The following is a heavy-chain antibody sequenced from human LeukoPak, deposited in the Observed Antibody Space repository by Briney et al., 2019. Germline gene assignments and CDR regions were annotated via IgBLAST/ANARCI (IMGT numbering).Heavy chain of an antibody. CDR1: GGSISRDY. J-gene: IGHJ4*02. V-gene: IGHV4-59*13. D-gene: IGHD6-19*01. Sequence: SETLSLTCIVSGGSISRDYWSWIRQTPEKGLEGIGYSSYSGSTSYNPSLRSSVTMSVDPSRNQFSLNLTSVSAAATAVYFCARTGSGWSSNFDLWGQGTLVTVSS. CDR3: ARTGSGWSSNFDL. CDR2: SSYSGST.